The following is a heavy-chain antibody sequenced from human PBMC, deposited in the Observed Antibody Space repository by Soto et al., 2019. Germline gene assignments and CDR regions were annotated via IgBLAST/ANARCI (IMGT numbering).Heavy chain of an antibody. J-gene: IGHJ4*02. Sequence: XETLALSCTVSGCSISSSRYYWGWIRQPPGKVLEWIVSIYYSGSTYYNPSLKSRVTISVDTSKNQFSLKLSSVTAADTAVYYCARHGITMVREVNYDFDDWGQGTLVTVSS. V-gene: IGHV4-39*01. CDR1: GCSISSSRYY. CDR2: IYYSGST. D-gene: IGHD3-10*01. CDR3: ARHGITMVREVNYDFDD.